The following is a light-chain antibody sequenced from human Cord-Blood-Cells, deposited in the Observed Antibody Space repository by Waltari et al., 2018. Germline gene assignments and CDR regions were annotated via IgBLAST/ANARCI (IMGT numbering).Light chain of an antibody. Sequence: DIQMTQSPSTLSASVGDRVTITCRASQSISSSLAWYQQKPGKAPKLLIYKASSLESGVPSRFSGSGAGTEFTRTSSSLQPDDFATYYCQQYNRYLITFGQGTRLEIK. J-gene: IGKJ5*01. CDR1: QSISSS. CDR3: QQYNRYLIT. V-gene: IGKV1-5*03. CDR2: KAS.